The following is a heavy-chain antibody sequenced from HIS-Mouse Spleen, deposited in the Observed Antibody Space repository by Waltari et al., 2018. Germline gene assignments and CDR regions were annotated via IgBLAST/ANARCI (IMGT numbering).Heavy chain of an antibody. Sequence: EVQLVQSGAEVKKPGESLKISCKGSGYSFTSYWIGWVRQMPGKGLEGMGHIYPGASDTRYSPSVQGQGTISADKSISTAYLQWSSLKASDTAMYYCARPIGIVGATTDDAFDIWGQGTMVTVSS. J-gene: IGHJ3*02. CDR2: IYPGASDT. CDR3: ARPIGIVGATTDDAFDI. D-gene: IGHD1-26*01. V-gene: IGHV5-51*03. CDR1: GYSFTSYW.